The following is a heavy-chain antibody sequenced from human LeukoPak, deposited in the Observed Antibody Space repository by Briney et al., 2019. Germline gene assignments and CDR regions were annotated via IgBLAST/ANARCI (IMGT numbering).Heavy chain of an antibody. D-gene: IGHD1-7*01. Sequence: APVKVSCKASGYTFTGYYMHWVRQAPGQGLEWMGWINPNSGGTNYAQKFQGRVTMTRDTSISTAYMELSRLRSDDTAVYYCARRHITGTTIDYWGQGTLVTVSS. CDR2: INPNSGGT. CDR1: GYTFTGYY. J-gene: IGHJ4*02. V-gene: IGHV1-2*02. CDR3: ARRHITGTTIDY.